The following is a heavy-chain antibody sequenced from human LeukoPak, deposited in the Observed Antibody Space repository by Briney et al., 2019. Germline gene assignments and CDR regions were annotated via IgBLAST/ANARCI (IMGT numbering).Heavy chain of an antibody. J-gene: IGHJ4*02. V-gene: IGHV3-30*09. D-gene: IGHD3-22*01. CDR2: ISYDGSNK. Sequence: SLRLSCAASGFTIFSYSIHWVRQAPGSGVEGGAVISYDGSNKYYADSVKGRFAISRDNSKNTLYLQMNSLRAEDTAVYYCASSCGVVVVTSTLDYWGQGALVTVSS. CDR3: ASSCGVVVVTSTLDY. CDR1: GFTIFSYS.